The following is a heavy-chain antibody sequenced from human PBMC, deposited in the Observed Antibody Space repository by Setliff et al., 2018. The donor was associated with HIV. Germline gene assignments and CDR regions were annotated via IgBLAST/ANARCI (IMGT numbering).Heavy chain of an antibody. D-gene: IGHD6-13*01. J-gene: IGHJ2*01. CDR1: GYTFTRYN. Sequence: GASVKVSCKASGYTFTRYNIHWVRQAPGQRLEWMGWINGGNGNTKYSQKFQDRVTITRDTHANTAYLELSGLRSEDTALYYCARPAYRSTWVDWYFDLWGRGTLVTVSS. CDR3: ARPAYRSTWVDWYFDL. V-gene: IGHV1-3*01. CDR2: INGGNGNT.